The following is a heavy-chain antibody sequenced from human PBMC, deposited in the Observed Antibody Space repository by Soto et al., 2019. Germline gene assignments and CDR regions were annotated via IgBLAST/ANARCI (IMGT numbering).Heavy chain of an antibody. Sequence: SETLSLTCAVYGGSFSGYYWSWIRQPPGKGLEWIGEINHSGSTNYNPSLKSRVTISVDTSKNQFTLKLSSVTAADTAVYYCARTHEVAAPPSCFDPWGQGTLVTVSS. CDR3: ARTHEVAAPPSCFDP. CDR1: GGSFSGYY. V-gene: IGHV4-34*01. D-gene: IGHD2-15*01. CDR2: INHSGST. J-gene: IGHJ5*02.